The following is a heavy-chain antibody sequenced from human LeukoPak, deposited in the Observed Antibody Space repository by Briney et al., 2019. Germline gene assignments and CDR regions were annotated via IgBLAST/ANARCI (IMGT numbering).Heavy chain of an antibody. V-gene: IGHV1-69*04. CDR1: GGTFSSYA. CDR2: IIPILGIA. D-gene: IGHD2-21*02. CDR3: ARANKSVVGYCGGDCYLFDY. Sequence: GASVKVSCKASGGTFSSYAISWVRQAPGQGLEWMGRIIPILGIANYAQKFQGRVTITADKSTSTAYMELSSLRSEDTAVYYCARANKSVVGYCGGDCYLFDYWGQGTLVTVSS. J-gene: IGHJ4*02.